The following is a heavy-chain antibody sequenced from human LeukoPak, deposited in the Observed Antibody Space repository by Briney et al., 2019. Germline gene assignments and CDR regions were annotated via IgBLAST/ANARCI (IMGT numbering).Heavy chain of an antibody. V-gene: IGHV4-61*02. D-gene: IGHD2/OR15-2a*01. CDR3: ARDTFAGGDFDY. J-gene: IGHJ4*02. CDR2: IYSSGST. CDR1: GASISSGSYY. Sequence: PSETLSLTCTVSGASISSGSYYWPWIRQPAGKGLEWIGRIYSSGSTYYNPSLKSRVTISVDTSKNPFSLKLSSVTAADTAVYYCARDTFAGGDFDYWGQGTLVTVSS.